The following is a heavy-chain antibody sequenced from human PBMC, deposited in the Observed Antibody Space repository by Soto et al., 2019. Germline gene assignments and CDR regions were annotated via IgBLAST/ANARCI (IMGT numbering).Heavy chain of an antibody. V-gene: IGHV3-30-3*01. J-gene: IGHJ6*02. CDR2: ISYDGSNK. CDR3: ARVGARITIFGGGMDV. CDR1: GFTFSSYA. D-gene: IGHD3-3*01. Sequence: LRLSCAASGFTFSSYAMHWVRQAPGKGLEWVAVISYDGSNKYYADSVKGRFTISRDNSKNTLYLQMNSLRAEDTAVYYCARVGARITIFGGGMDVWGQGTTVTVSS.